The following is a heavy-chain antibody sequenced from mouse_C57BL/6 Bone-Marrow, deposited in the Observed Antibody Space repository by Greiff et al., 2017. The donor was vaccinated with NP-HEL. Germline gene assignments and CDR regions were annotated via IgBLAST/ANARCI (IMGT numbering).Heavy chain of an antibody. CDR1: GYSITSGYY. Sequence: EVKLVESGPGLVKPSQSLSLTCSVTGYSITSGYYWNWIRQFPGNKLEWMGYLSYDGSNNYNPSLKNRISITRDTSKNQFFLKLNSVTTEDTATYYCARVRTMVNTHWYFDVWGTGTTVTVSS. V-gene: IGHV3-6*01. J-gene: IGHJ1*03. CDR2: LSYDGSN. CDR3: ARVRTMVNTHWYFDV. D-gene: IGHD2-2*01.